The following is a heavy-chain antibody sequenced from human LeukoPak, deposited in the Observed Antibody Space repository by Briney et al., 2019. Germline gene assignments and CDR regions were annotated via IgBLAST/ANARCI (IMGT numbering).Heavy chain of an antibody. V-gene: IGHV4-59*01. D-gene: IGHD6-13*01. CDR3: ARANQQLSDLDY. CDR2: IYYSGSA. CDR1: GGSISSYH. J-gene: IGHJ4*02. Sequence: SETLSLTCTVSGGSISSYHWSWIRQPPGKGLEWIGYIYYSGSANYNPSLKSRVTISVDTSNNQFSLKLTSLTAADTAVYYCARANQQLSDLDYWGQGTLVTVSS.